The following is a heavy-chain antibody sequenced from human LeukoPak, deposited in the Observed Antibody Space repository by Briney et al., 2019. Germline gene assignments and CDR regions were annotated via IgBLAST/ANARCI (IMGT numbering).Heavy chain of an antibody. D-gene: IGHD5-18*01. CDR3: ATDMAAMAGSSTFDY. CDR1: GASISSQY. V-gene: IGHV4-4*07. Sequence: SETLSLTCTVSGASISSQYWSWVRRAAGSGLEWIGRIYSTGSTNYNPSLKSRVTMSVDTSKNQFYLRLSSVTAADTAVYYFATDMAAMAGSSTFDYWGQGILVMVSS. J-gene: IGHJ4*02. CDR2: IYSTGST.